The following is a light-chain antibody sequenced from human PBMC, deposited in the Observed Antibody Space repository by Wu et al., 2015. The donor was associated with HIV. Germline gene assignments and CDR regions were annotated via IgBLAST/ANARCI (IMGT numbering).Light chain of an antibody. V-gene: IGKV1-27*01. J-gene: IGKJ1*01. CDR2: SAS. CDR1: QTISYY. Sequence: IQLTQSPSSLSASVGDRVTITCRASQTISYYLAWYQQKPGRVPELLIYSASTLRPGVPSRFSGTGYGTEFTLTISSLQPEDAATYFCQKYNSAPRTFGQGTKVDIK. CDR3: QKYNSAPRT.